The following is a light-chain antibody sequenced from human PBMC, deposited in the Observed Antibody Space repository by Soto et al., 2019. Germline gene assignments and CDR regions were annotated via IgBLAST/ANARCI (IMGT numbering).Light chain of an antibody. V-gene: IGKV3-20*01. CDR2: GAS. CDR3: QQYGNSPPFT. Sequence: EIVLTQSPGTLSLSPGERATLSCRASQSVSSSYLAWNQQKPGKAPRLLIYGASSRATGIPDRFSGSGSGTYFTLTISRLEPEDFAVYYCQQYGNSPPFTFGQGTRLEIK. CDR1: QSVSSSY. J-gene: IGKJ5*01.